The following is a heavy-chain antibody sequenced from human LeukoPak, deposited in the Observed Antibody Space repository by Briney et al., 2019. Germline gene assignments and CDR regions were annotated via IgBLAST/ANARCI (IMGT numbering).Heavy chain of an antibody. Sequence: SETLSLTCTVSGGSISSYYWSWTRQPPGKGLEWIGYIYYSGSTNYNPSLKSRVTISVDTSKNQFSLKLSSVTAADTAVYYCARTYDFSRRYYYYMDVWGKGTTVTVSS. J-gene: IGHJ6*03. V-gene: IGHV4-59*01. CDR1: GGSISSYY. D-gene: IGHD3-3*01. CDR3: ARTYDFSRRYYYYMDV. CDR2: IYYSGST.